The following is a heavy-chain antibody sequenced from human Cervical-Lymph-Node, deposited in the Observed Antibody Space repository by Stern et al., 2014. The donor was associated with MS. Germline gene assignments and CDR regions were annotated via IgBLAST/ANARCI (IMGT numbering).Heavy chain of an antibody. V-gene: IGHV4-59*01. CDR2: IYYSGST. J-gene: IGHJ5*02. CDR1: GGSISSYY. D-gene: IGHD4/OR15-4a*01. CDR3: ARGPDYSP. Sequence: QLQLQESGPGLVKPAETLSLTCTVSGGSISSYYWSWIRQPPGKGLEWIGYIYYSGSTNYNPSLKSRVTISVDTSKNQFSLKLSSVTAADTAVYYCARGPDYSPWGQGTLVTVSS.